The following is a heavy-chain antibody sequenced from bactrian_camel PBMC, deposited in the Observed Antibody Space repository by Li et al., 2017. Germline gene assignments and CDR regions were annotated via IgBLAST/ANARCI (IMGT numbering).Heavy chain of an antibody. CDR1: AYRFSPYC. D-gene: IGHD1*01. Sequence: QVQLVESGGGSVQAGGSLRLSCTASAYRFSPYCMAWFRQAPGKEREGVAATYIIDRSTYYADSVRGRFTISRNNAKNSVYLQMNSLEPEDTAMYYCAADGMCSLFGFSLEGGRYNGWGQGTQVTVS. CDR3: AADGMCSLFGFSLEGGRYNG. CDR2: TYIIDRST. J-gene: IGHJ4*01. V-gene: IGHV3S25*01.